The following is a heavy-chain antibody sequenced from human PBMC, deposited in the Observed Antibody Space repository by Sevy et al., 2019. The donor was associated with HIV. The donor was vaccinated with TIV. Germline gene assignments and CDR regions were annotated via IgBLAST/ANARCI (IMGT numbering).Heavy chain of an antibody. V-gene: IGHV1-46*01. CDR1: GYTFTSQY. CDR3: ARDSDNYDILTGYYPFDY. J-gene: IGHJ4*02. D-gene: IGHD3-9*01. CDR2: INPSGGST. Sequence: ASVKVSCKASGYTFTSQYMHWVRQAPGQWLEWMGIINPSGGSTSYAQKFQGRVTMTRDTSTSTVYMELSSLRSEDTAVYCCARDSDNYDILTGYYPFDYWGQGTLVTVSS.